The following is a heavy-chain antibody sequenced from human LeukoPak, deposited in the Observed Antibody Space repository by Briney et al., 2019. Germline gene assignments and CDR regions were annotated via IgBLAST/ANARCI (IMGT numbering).Heavy chain of an antibody. D-gene: IGHD1-26*01. Sequence: GGSLRLSCVASGFTFRSYAMGWVRQAPGKGLEWVSCISSWSSYTYYADSVKGRFTISRDNAKSSLYLQMNSLRAEDTAVYYCARDNPYSESLAADDAFDIWGQGTMVTVSS. CDR1: GFTFRSYA. CDR3: ARDNPYSESLAADDAFDI. V-gene: IGHV3-21*01. CDR2: ISSWSSYT. J-gene: IGHJ3*02.